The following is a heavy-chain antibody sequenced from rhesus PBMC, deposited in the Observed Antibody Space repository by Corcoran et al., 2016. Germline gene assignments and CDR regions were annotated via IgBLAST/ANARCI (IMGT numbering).Heavy chain of an antibody. CDR2: ITYSGST. CDR1: GGSISSGYYY. J-gene: IGHJ4*01. Sequence: QVQLQESGPGLVKPSETLSLTCAVSGGSISSGYYYWSWIRQPPGKGLEWIGYITYSGSTSYNPSHKSRVTISRGTSKTQFALRLSAVTAADTAVYYCARGALYFDYWGQGVLVTVSS. V-gene: IGHV4-122*02. CDR3: ARGALYFDY.